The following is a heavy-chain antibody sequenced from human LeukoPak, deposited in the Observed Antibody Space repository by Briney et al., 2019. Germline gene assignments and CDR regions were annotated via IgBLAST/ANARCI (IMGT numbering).Heavy chain of an antibody. CDR2: IIPIFGTA. J-gene: IGHJ4*02. Sequence: SVKVSCKASGGTFSSYAISWVRQAPGQGLEWMGGIIPIFGTANYPQKFQGRVTITADESTSTAYMELSSLRSEDTAVYYCARGAPAAISWGPMRIPKGVDATRYYFDYWGQGTLVTVSS. V-gene: IGHV1-69*13. CDR1: GGTFSSYA. CDR3: ARGAPAAISWGPMRIPKGVDATRYYFDY. D-gene: IGHD2-2*01.